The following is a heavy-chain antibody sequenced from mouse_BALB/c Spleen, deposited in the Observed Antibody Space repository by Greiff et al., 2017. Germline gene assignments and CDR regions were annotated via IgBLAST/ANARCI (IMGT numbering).Heavy chain of an antibody. J-gene: IGHJ2*01. CDR2: ISSGSSTI. Sequence: EVKLMESGGGLVQPGGSRKLSCAASGFTFSSFGMHWVRQAPEKGLEWVAYISSGSSTIYYADTVKGRFTISRDNPKNTLFLQMTSLRSEDTAMYYCARSRGYDYDDGGFDYWGQGTTLTVSS. V-gene: IGHV5-17*02. D-gene: IGHD2-4*01. CDR3: ARSRGYDYDDGGFDY. CDR1: GFTFSSFG.